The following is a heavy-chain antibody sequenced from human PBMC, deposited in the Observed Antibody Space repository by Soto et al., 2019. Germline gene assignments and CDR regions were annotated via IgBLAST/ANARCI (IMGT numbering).Heavy chain of an antibody. Sequence: GGSLRLSCAASGFTFSSYGVHWVRQAPGKGLEWVAVISFDGNIKYYADSVKGRFTISRDSSKTTLFLQMDSLRAEDTAVYFCAKVSEGSMITFGGVIASWGQGTLVTVSS. J-gene: IGHJ5*01. CDR2: ISFDGNIK. D-gene: IGHD3-16*01. V-gene: IGHV3-30*18. CDR3: AKVSEGSMITFGGVIAS. CDR1: GFTFSSYG.